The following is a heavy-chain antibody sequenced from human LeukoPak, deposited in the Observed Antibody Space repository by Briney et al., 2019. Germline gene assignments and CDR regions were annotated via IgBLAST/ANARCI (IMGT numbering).Heavy chain of an antibody. J-gene: IGHJ4*02. CDR3: VRDWGYDSSGYWQKYFDT. CDR2: INHDGSST. Sequence: GGSLRLSCAASGFTFNGSAMHWVRQASGKGLEWVGRINHDGSSTNYADSVKGRFTISRDNAKNTVHLQMNSLRAEDTAVYYCVRDWGYDSSGYWQKYFDTWGQGTLVTVSS. D-gene: IGHD3-22*01. V-gene: IGHV3-74*01. CDR1: GFTFNGSA.